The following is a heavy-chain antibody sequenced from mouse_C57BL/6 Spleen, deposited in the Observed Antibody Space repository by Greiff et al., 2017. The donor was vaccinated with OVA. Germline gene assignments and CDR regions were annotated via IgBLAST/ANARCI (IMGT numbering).Heavy chain of an antibody. CDR3: ARSSASEGYFDV. CDR1: GYTFTSYW. J-gene: IGHJ1*03. V-gene: IGHV1-52*01. CDR2: IDPSDSET. D-gene: IGHD3-1*01. Sequence: QVQLQQPGAELVRPGSSVKLSCKASGYTFTSYWMHWVKQRPIQGLEWIGNIDPSDSETHYNQKFKDKATLTVDKSSSTAYMQLSSLTSEDSAVYYCARSSASEGYFDVWGTGTTVTVSS.